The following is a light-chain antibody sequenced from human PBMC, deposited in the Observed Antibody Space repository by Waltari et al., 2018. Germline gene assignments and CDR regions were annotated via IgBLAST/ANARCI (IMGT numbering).Light chain of an antibody. Sequence: EIVITQSPATLSVSPGARVPLSCRASQSVRSNLAWYQQKPGQGTRLLIYDGSTRATGIPARFSGSGSGTDFTLTISSLQSEDFAIYYCHQSDDWPPYSFGQGTKLEIK. J-gene: IGKJ2*03. V-gene: IGKV3-15*01. CDR1: QSVRSN. CDR3: HQSDDWPPYS. CDR2: DGS.